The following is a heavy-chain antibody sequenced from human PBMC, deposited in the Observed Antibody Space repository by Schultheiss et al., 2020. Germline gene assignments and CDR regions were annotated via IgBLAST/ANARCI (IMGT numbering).Heavy chain of an antibody. D-gene: IGHD6-13*01. Sequence: GSLRLSCTVSGGSISSYYWSWIRQPPGKGLEWIGYIYYSGSTNYNPSLKSRVTISVDTSKNQFSLKLSSVTAADTAVYYCARLPSYSSSWYRGNWFDPWGQGTLVTVSS. CDR2: IYYSGST. CDR1: GGSISSYY. J-gene: IGHJ5*02. V-gene: IGHV4-59*12. CDR3: ARLPSYSSSWYRGNWFDP.